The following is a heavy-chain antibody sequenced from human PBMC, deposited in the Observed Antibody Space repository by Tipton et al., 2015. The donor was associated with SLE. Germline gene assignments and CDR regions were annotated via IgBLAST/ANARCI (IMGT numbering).Heavy chain of an antibody. CDR2: IYYSGST. D-gene: IGHD6-13*01. Sequence: PGLVKPSETLSLTCTVSGDSISSNSYYWGWIRQPPGKGLEWIGSIYYSGSTYYNPSLKSRVTISVDRSKNQFSLNVSSVTAADTAVYYCAREGQSSTWYSDSMNYYYYMDVWGKGTTVTVSS. CDR1: GDSISSNSYY. J-gene: IGHJ6*03. V-gene: IGHV4-39*07. CDR3: AREGQSSTWYSDSMNYYYYMDV.